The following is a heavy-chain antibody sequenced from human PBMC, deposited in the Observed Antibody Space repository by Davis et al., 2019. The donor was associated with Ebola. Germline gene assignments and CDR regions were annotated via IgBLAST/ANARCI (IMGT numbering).Heavy chain of an antibody. CDR3: ARDAAATFGMDV. CDR2: TYYRSKWYT. J-gene: IGHJ6*02. CDR1: GDSVSSNSAS. D-gene: IGHD2-15*01. V-gene: IGHV6-1*01. Sequence: MPSETLSLTCAISGDSVSSNSASWNWIRQSPSRGLEWLGRTYYRSKWYTDHAVSVKSRMTINPDTSKSQFSLQLNSVTPEDTAVYYCARDAAATFGMDVWGQGTTVTVSS.